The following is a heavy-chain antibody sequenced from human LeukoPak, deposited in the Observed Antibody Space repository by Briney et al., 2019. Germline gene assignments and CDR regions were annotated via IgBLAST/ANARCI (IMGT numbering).Heavy chain of an antibody. J-gene: IGHJ6*02. CDR3: ARTRLAAADYYYYYGMDV. CDR2: IYYGGST. Sequence: SETLSLTCTVSGGSISSGGYYWSWIRQHPGKGLEWIGYIYYGGSTYYNPSLKSRVTISVDTSKNQFSLKLSSVTAADTAVYYCARTRLAAADYYYYYGMDVWGQGTTVTVSS. D-gene: IGHD6-13*01. CDR1: GGSISSGGYY. V-gene: IGHV4-31*03.